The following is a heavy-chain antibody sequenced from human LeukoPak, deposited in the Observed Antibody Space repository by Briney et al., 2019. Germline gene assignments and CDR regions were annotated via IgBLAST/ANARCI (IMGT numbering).Heavy chain of an antibody. Sequence: ASVKVSCTASGYTFTSYDINWVRQATGQGLEWMGWMNPNSGNTGYAQKLQGRVTMTRNTSISTAYMELSSLRSEDTAVYYCARGWIYCSSTSCYGYYFDYWGQGTLVTVSS. CDR2: MNPNSGNT. CDR1: GYTFTSYD. D-gene: IGHD2-2*01. V-gene: IGHV1-8*01. CDR3: ARGWIYCSSTSCYGYYFDY. J-gene: IGHJ4*02.